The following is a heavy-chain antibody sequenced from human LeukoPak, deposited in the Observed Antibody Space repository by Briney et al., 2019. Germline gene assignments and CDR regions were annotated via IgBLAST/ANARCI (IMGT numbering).Heavy chain of an antibody. Sequence: ASVKVSCKASGYTFTGYYMHWVRQAPGQGLEWMGWINPNSGGTNYAQKFQGRVTMTRDTSISTAYMELSRLRSDDTAVYYCARDIGGSYYWFDPWGQGTLVTVSS. CDR1: GYTFTGYY. D-gene: IGHD1-26*01. J-gene: IGHJ5*02. V-gene: IGHV1-2*02. CDR3: ARDIGGSYYWFDP. CDR2: INPNSGGT.